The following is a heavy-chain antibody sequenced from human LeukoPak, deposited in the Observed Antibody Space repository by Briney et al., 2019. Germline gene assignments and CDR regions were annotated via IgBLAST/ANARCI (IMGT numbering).Heavy chain of an antibody. V-gene: IGHV1-69*13. CDR2: NIHIFGTA. J-gene: IGHJ5*02. CDR1: GGTXSSYA. CDR3: ARSPSIAVGFDP. Sequence: SVNVSCKASGGTXSSYAISWVRQAPGQGLEWMGGNIHIFGTANYAQKFQGRVTITADESTSTAYMELSSLRSEDTAVYYCARSPSIAVGFDPWGQGTLVTVSS. D-gene: IGHD6-19*01.